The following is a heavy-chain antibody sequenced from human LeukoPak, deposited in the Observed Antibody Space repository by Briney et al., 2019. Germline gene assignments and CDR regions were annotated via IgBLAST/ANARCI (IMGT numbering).Heavy chain of an antibody. CDR2: IYTSGST. J-gene: IGHJ4*02. CDR1: GGSISSGSYY. Sequence: KPSETLSLTCTVSGGSISSGSYYWSWIRQPAGKGLEWIGRIYTSGSTNYNPSLKSRVTISADTSKNQFSLKLSSVTAADTAVYYCARGKTAMVLRGQGTLVTVSS. D-gene: IGHD5-18*01. CDR3: ARGKTAMVL. V-gene: IGHV4-61*02.